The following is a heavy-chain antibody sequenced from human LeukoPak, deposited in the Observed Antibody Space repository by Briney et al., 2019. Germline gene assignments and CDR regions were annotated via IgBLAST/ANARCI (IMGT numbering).Heavy chain of an antibody. CDR1: GGSISSYY. V-gene: IGHV4-59*12. CDR3: ARDRGSSGWNDY. J-gene: IGHJ4*02. Sequence: SQTLSLTCAVSGGSISSYYWSWIRQPPGKGLEWIGYIYYSGSTNYNPSLKGRVSISVDTSKNQFSLKLSSVTAADTAVYYCARDRGSSGWNDYWGQGTLVTVSS. CDR2: IYYSGST. D-gene: IGHD6-19*01.